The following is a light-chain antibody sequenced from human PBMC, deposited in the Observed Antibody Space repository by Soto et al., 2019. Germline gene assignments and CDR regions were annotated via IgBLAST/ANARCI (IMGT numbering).Light chain of an antibody. CDR3: SSFGGITV. V-gene: IGLV2-8*01. CDR2: EVT. CDR1: SSDVGGYNY. J-gene: IGLJ1*01. Sequence: QSALTQPPSASGSPGQSVAISCTGTSSDVGGYNYVSWYQQHPGKAPKLMIYEVTKRPSGVPDRFSGSKSGNTASLTVSGLQAEDEADYYCSSFGGITVFGTGTKVTVL.